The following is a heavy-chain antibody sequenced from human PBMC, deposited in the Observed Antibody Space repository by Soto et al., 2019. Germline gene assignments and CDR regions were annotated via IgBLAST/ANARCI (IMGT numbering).Heavy chain of an antibody. CDR3: ARGTRDYASSNWFDP. CDR1: GGSISSGVYY. V-gene: IGHV4-31*03. CDR2: IYYSGST. Sequence: PSETLSLTCTVSGGSISSGVYYWSWIRQHPGKGLEWIGYIYYSGSTYYNPSLKSRVTISVDTSKNQFSLKLSSVTAADTAVYYCARGTRDYASSNWFDPWGQGTLVTVSS. J-gene: IGHJ5*02. D-gene: IGHD4-17*01.